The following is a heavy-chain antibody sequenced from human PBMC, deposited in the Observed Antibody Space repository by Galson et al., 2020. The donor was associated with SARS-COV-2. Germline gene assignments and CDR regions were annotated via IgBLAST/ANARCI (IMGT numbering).Heavy chain of an antibody. CDR3: AKDIGWGYYDDSSGYQGDAFDI. V-gene: IGHV3-9*01. Sequence: SLKISCAASGFTFADYAMHWVRQAPGKGLEWVSGISWNSGSIGYADSVKGRFTISRDNAKNSLYLQMNSLRAEDTALYYCAKDIGWGYYDDSSGYQGDAFDIWGQGTMVTVSS. CDR2: ISWNSGSI. J-gene: IGHJ3*02. D-gene: IGHD3-22*01. CDR1: GFTFADYA.